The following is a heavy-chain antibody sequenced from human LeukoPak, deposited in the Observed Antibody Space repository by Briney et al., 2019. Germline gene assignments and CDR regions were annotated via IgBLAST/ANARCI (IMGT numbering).Heavy chain of an antibody. Sequence: ASVKASCKASGYTFTGYYMHWVRQAPGQGLEWMGWINPNSGGTNYAQKFQGRVTMTRDTSISTAYMELSRLRSDDTAVYYCARGTPAATRGRWFDPWGQGTLVTVSS. J-gene: IGHJ5*02. CDR2: INPNSGGT. CDR3: ARGTPAATRGRWFDP. CDR1: GYTFTGYY. V-gene: IGHV1-2*02. D-gene: IGHD2-2*01.